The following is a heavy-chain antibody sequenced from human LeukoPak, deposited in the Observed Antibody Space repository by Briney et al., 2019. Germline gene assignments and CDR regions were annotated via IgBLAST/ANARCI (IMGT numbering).Heavy chain of an antibody. D-gene: IGHD3-9*01. CDR1: GVSINDYY. CDR2: ISHTEGT. J-gene: IGHJ1*01. Sequence: SSETLSLTCGVFGVSINDYYWSWIRQSPGKGLEWIGEISHTEGTRYNPSLESRVTMSVGTFENQLSLKLIFVTAADTAVYYCARIRCGHSGSVCYNHWGLGTLVTVSS. V-gene: IGHV4-34*01. CDR3: ARIRCGHSGSVCYNH.